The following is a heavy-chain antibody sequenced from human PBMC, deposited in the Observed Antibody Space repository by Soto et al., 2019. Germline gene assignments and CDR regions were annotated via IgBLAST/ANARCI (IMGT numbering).Heavy chain of an antibody. J-gene: IGHJ6*02. D-gene: IGHD1-26*01. CDR2: IYTSGST. CDR1: GGSISSYY. Sequence: KASETLSLTCTVSGGSISSYYWSWIRQPAGKGLEWIGRIYTSGSTNYNPSLKSRVTMSVDTSKNQFSLKLSSVTAADTAVYYCARDGSSAGLYYYYGMDVWGQGTTVTVSS. CDR3: ARDGSSAGLYYYYGMDV. V-gene: IGHV4-4*07.